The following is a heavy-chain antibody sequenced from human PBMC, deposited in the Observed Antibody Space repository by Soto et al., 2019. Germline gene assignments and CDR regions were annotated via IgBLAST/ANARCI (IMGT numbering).Heavy chain of an antibody. CDR2: ISAYNGNT. J-gene: IGHJ6*02. Sequence: GASVEVSCKASGYTFTSYGISWVRQAPGQGLEWMGWISAYNGNTNYAQKLQGRVTMTTDTSTSTAYMELRSLRSDDTAVYYCARARLTWIQLWSPYYGMDVWGQGTTVTVSS. CDR3: ARARLTWIQLWSPYYGMDV. D-gene: IGHD5-18*01. CDR1: GYTFTSYG. V-gene: IGHV1-18*01.